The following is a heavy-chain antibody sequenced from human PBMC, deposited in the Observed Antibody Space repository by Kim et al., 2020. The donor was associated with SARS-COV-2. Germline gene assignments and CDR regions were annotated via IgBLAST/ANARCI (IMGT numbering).Heavy chain of an antibody. CDR3: ARDRRGSSFTGAVDY. V-gene: IGHV1-18*04. CDR1: GYTFTSYG. Sequence: ASVKVSCKASGYTFTSYGISWVRQAPGQGLEWMGWISAYNGNTNYAQKLQGRVTMTTDTSTSTAYMELRSLRSDDTAVYYCARDRRGSSFTGAVDYWGQGTLVTVSS. D-gene: IGHD6-13*01. J-gene: IGHJ4*02. CDR2: ISAYNGNT.